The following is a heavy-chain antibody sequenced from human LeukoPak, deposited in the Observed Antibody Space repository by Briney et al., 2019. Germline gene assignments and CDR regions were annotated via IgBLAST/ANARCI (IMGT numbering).Heavy chain of an antibody. Sequence: ASVKVSCKASGYTFTSYDMHWVRQAPGQGLEWMGTINPSGGSTTYAQKFQGRVTMTTVTSTSTVYMELSSLRSGDTAVYYCARGKGRWGHGYNYYFDYWGQGTLVTVSS. CDR2: INPSGGST. V-gene: IGHV1-46*01. J-gene: IGHJ4*02. D-gene: IGHD5-24*01. CDR3: ARGKGRWGHGYNYYFDY. CDR1: GYTFTSYD.